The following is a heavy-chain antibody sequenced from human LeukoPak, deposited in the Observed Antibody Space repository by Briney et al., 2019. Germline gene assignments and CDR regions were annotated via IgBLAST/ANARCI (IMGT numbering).Heavy chain of an antibody. Sequence: NSSETLSLTCAVYGGSFNGYYWSWIRQPPAKGLEWIGEINHSGSTNYNPSLKSRVTISIDTSKNQFSLNLSSVTAADAAVYYCARGVVVVEAGTLFYYFDYWGQGNMVTVSS. CDR3: ARGVVVVEAGTLFYYFDY. CDR2: INHSGST. V-gene: IGHV4-34*01. D-gene: IGHD2-15*01. J-gene: IGHJ4*02. CDR1: GGSFNGYY.